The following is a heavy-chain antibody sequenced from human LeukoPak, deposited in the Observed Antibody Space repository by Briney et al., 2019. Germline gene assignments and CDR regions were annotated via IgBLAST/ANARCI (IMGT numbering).Heavy chain of an antibody. CDR2: INHSGST. Sequence: SETLSLTCAVYGGSFSGYYRSWIRQPPGKGLEWIGEINHSGSTNYNPSLKSRVTISVDTSKNQFSLKLSSVTAADTAVYYCARGSDSSSWYVGRLRAFDIWGQGTMVTVSS. J-gene: IGHJ3*02. V-gene: IGHV4-34*01. D-gene: IGHD6-13*01. CDR3: ARGSDSSSWYVGRLRAFDI. CDR1: GGSFSGYY.